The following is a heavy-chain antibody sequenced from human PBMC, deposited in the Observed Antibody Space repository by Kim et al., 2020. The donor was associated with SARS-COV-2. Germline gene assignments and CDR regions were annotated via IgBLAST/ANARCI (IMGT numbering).Heavy chain of an antibody. Sequence: SVKVSCKASGGTFSSYAISWVRQAPGQGLEWMGGIIPTFGTANYEQKFQGRVTITGDESTSKAYMELSSRSVEDTAVYYCAREPLYGGLAGMDVWGQGTTVTVSS. V-gene: IGHV1-69*13. CDR3: AREPLYGGLAGMDV. J-gene: IGHJ6*02. D-gene: IGHD3-16*01. CDR1: GGTFSSYA. CDR2: IIPTFGTA.